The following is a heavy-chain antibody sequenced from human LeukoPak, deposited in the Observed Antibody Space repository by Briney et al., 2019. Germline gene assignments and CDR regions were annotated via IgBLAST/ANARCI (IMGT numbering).Heavy chain of an antibody. D-gene: IGHD6-19*01. CDR2: INPSGGST. V-gene: IGHV1-46*01. CDR3: ARDWFQSAQWLVQLGTFDY. Sequence: ASVTVSCKASGYTFTSYYMHWVRQAPGQGLEWMGMINPSGGSTSYAQKFQGRVTMTRDTSTSTVYMELSTLRSEDTAVYYCARDWFQSAQWLVQLGTFDYWGQGTLVTVSS. J-gene: IGHJ4*02. CDR1: GYTFTSYY.